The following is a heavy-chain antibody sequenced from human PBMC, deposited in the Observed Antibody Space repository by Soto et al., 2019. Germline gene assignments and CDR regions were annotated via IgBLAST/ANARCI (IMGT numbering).Heavy chain of an antibody. D-gene: IGHD3-22*01. CDR3: AKEVPDLDYYDSSGYYLIGVLDY. J-gene: IGHJ4*02. V-gene: IGHV4-30-2*01. Sequence: SETLSLTCAVSGGSITSGGYSWGWIRQPPGQGLEWIGYMYHSGNTYYNPSLKGRVTISLDHSRNQFSLRLNSVTAADTAVYYCAKEVPDLDYYDSSGYYLIGVLDYWGQGTLVTVSS. CDR1: GGSITSGGYS. CDR2: MYHSGNT.